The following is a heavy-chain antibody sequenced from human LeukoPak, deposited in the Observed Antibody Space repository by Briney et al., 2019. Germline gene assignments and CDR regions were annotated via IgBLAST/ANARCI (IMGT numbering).Heavy chain of an antibody. CDR1: GGSISSGDYY. CDR2: IYYSGST. CDR3: ARDIRDTANNWFDP. Sequence: SQTLSLTCTVSGGSISSGDYYWSWIRQPPGKGLEWIGYIYYSGSTNYNPSLKSRVTISVDTSKNQFSLKLSSVTAADTAVYYCARDIRDTANNWFDPWGQGTLVTVSS. J-gene: IGHJ5*02. V-gene: IGHV4-61*08. D-gene: IGHD5-18*01.